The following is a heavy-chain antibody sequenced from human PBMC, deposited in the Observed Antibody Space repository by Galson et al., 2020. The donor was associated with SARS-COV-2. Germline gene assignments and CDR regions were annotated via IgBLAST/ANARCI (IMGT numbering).Heavy chain of an antibody. Sequence: SETLSLTCTVSGGSISSGSYYWSWIRQPAGKGLEWIGRIYTSGSTNYNPSLKSRGTISVDTSKNQFSLKLSSVTAADTAVYYCAREHLITIFGVVIDDYGMDVWGQGTTVTVSS. CDR1: GGSISSGSYY. CDR2: IYTSGST. J-gene: IGHJ6*02. CDR3: AREHLITIFGVVIDDYGMDV. V-gene: IGHV4-61*02. D-gene: IGHD3-3*01.